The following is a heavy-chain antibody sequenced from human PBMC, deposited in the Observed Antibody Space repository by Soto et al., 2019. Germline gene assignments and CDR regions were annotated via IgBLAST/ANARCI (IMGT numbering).Heavy chain of an antibody. CDR1: GFSLTTSGVG. V-gene: IGHV2-5*02. CDR2: IYWDNDK. CDR3: AHRTTPLTWWFDP. D-gene: IGHD1-1*01. J-gene: IGHJ5*02. Sequence: QITLKESGPTLVKPTQTLTLTCTFSGFSLTTSGVGVGWIRQPPGKALEWLTLIYWDNDKSYSPSLKSRLTITKDTSKNQVVLTMTNIDPAHTATYFCAHRTTPLTWWFDPWGQGTLVTVSS.